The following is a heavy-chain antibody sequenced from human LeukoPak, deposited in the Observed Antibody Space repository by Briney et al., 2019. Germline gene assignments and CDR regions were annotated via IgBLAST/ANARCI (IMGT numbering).Heavy chain of an antibody. CDR3: ARLPLSSSWYPDYFDY. J-gene: IGHJ4*02. V-gene: IGHV4-59*08. D-gene: IGHD6-13*01. Sequence: SETLSLTCTVSGGSISSYYWSWIRQPPGKGLEWIGYIYYSGSTNYNPSLKSRVPISVDTSKNQFSLKLSSVTAADTAVYYCARLPLSSSWYPDYFDYWGQGTLVTVSS. CDR1: GGSISSYY. CDR2: IYYSGST.